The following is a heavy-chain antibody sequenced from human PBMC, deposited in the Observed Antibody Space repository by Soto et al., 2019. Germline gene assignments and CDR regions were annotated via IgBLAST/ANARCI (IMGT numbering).Heavy chain of an antibody. D-gene: IGHD3-22*01. CDR2: ILDSGGNT. V-gene: IGHV3-23*01. Sequence: PGGSVRLSCAAPGVTFSSYVMSWVRQAPGKGLEWVSSILDSGGNTYYADSVKGRFTISRDNSKNTLYLQMNSLRAEDTAVYYCAKDHESSSFPTFDYWGPGTLVTVSS. J-gene: IGHJ4*02. CDR3: AKDHESSSFPTFDY. CDR1: GVTFSSYV.